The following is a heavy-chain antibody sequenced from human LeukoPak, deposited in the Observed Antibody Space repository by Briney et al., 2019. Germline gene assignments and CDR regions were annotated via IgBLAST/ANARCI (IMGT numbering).Heavy chain of an antibody. D-gene: IGHD2-15*01. V-gene: IGHV3-30*04. CDR1: GFTFSSYA. J-gene: IGHJ4*02. CDR2: ISYAGSNK. Sequence: PGGSLRLSCAASGFTFSSYAMHWVRQAPGKGLEWVAVISYAGSNKYYADSVKGRFTISRDNSKNTLYLQMNSLRAEETAVHYCVRDFVHCSGGSCYPTFDYWGQGTLVTVSS. CDR3: VRDFVHCSGGSCYPTFDY.